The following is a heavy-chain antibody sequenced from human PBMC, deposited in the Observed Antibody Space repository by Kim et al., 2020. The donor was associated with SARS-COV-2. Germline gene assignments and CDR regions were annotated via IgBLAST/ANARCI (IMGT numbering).Heavy chain of an antibody. V-gene: IGHV4-39*07. J-gene: IGHJ5*02. D-gene: IGHD6-19*01. CDR1: GGSISSSRYY. CDR2: IYYSGST. Sequence: SETLSLTCTVSGGSISSSRYYWGWIRQPPGKGLEWIGSIYYSGSTYYNPSLKSRVTISVDTSKNQFSLKLSSVTAADTAVYYCARAAYSSGWYFGNWFDPRGQGTLVTVSS. CDR3: ARAAYSSGWYFGNWFDP.